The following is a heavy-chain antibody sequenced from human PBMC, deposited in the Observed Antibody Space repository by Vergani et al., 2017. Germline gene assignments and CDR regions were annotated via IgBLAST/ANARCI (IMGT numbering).Heavy chain of an antibody. D-gene: IGHD3-22*01. V-gene: IGHV4-34*01. CDR3: ARDRSGRVLNWYFGL. Sequence: QVQLPQWGAGLLKPSETLSLTCAVYGGSFSGYYWSWIRQPPGKGLEWIGEINHSGSTNYNPSLKSRVTISVDTSKNQFSLKLSSVTAADTAVYYCARDRSGRVLNWYFGLWGRGTLVTVSS. CDR2: INHSGST. CDR1: GGSFSGYY. J-gene: IGHJ2*01.